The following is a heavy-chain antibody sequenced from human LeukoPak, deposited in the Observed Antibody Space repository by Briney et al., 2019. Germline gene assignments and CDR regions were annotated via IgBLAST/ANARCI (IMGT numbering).Heavy chain of an antibody. D-gene: IGHD1-26*01. CDR2: ISYDGSNK. Sequence: GRSLRLSCAASGFTFSSYAMHWVRQAPGKGLEWVAVISYDGSNKYYADSVKGRFTISRDNSKNTLYLQMNSLRAEDTAVYYCARDLGDFRIVGATPDYWGQGTLVTVSS. CDR3: ARDLGDFRIVGATPDY. J-gene: IGHJ4*02. CDR1: GFTFSSYA. V-gene: IGHV3-30-3*01.